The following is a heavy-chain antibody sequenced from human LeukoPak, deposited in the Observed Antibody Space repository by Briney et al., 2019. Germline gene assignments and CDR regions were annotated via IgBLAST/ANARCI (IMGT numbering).Heavy chain of an antibody. CDR1: GFTFSSYA. J-gene: IGHJ6*02. V-gene: IGHV4-34*01. Sequence: GSLRLSCAASGFTFSSYAMSWVRQPPGKGLEWIGEINHSGSTNYNPSLKSRVTISVDTSKNQFSLKLSSVTAADTAVYYCARGRSYYYGMDVWGQGTTVTVSS. CDR3: ARGRSYYYGMDV. CDR2: INHSGST.